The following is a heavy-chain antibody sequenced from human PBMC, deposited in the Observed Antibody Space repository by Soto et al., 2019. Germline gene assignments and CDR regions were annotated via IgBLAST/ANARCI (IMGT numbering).Heavy chain of an antibody. CDR2: IIPILGIA. CDR3: ARSEVGYDSSGYFKFDY. V-gene: IGHV1-69*02. J-gene: IGHJ4*02. Sequence: SVKLSCKDSGGTFSSNTISWVRQAPGQGLEWMGRIIPILGIANYAQKFQGRVTITADKSTSTAYMELSSLRSEDTAVYYCARSEVGYDSSGYFKFDYWGQGTLVTVSS. CDR1: GGTFSSNT. D-gene: IGHD3-22*01.